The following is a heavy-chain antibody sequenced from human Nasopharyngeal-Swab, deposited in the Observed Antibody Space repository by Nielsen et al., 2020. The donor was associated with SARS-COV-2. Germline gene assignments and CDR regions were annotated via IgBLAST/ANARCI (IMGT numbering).Heavy chain of an antibody. J-gene: IGHJ4*02. CDR1: GFTLSTYD. CDR3: ARETHGSGSYVNFDY. CDR2: IWSDGVNK. V-gene: IGHV3-33*01. D-gene: IGHD3-10*01. Sequence: LSLTCAASGFTLSTYDMHWVRQAPGKGLEWVAPIWSDGVNKYYVDSVKGRFTISRDNSDNTLYLQMDRLRGEDTAVYYCARETHGSGSYVNFDYWGQGTLVAVSS.